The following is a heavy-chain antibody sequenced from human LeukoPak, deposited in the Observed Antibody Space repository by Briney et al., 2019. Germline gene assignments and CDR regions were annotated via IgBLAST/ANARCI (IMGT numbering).Heavy chain of an antibody. J-gene: IGHJ5*02. CDR1: GYSISSNYY. CDR2: IYHSGSTY. CDR3: ARGISCSSTSCDAFDP. V-gene: IGHV4-38-2*02. Sequence: SETLSLTCSVSGYSISSNYYWGWIRQSPGKGLEWIGSIYHSGSTYYYNPSLKSRVTISVDTSKNQFSLKLTSVTAADTAVYYCARGISCSSTSCDAFDPWGQGTLVSVSS. D-gene: IGHD2-2*01.